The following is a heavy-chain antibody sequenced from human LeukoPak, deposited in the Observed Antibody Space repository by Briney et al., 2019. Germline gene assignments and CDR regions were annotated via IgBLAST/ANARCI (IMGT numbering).Heavy chain of an antibody. CDR2: ISGSGDRT. D-gene: IGHD3-22*01. Sequence: GGSLRLSCAASRFTFSRYGMNWVRQTPGKGLEWVPAISGSGDRTYHADSVRGRFTISRDNSKNMLYLQMNSLRAEDTALYYCAKDADISVQLVVITSFDSWGQGTLVTVSS. CDR1: RFTFSRYG. CDR3: AKDADISVQLVVITSFDS. J-gene: IGHJ4*02. V-gene: IGHV3-23*01.